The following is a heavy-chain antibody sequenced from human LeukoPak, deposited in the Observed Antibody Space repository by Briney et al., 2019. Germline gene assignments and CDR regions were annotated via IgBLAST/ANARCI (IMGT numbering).Heavy chain of an antibody. CDR3: AKGVDYCDSSGYLGDY. V-gene: IGHV3-23*01. CDR1: GFTFSSYA. CDR2: ISGSGGST. D-gene: IGHD3-22*01. Sequence: GGSLRLSCAASGFTFSSYAMSWVRQAPGKGLEWVSAISGSGGSTYYADSVKGRFTISRDNSKNTLYLQMNSLRAEDTAVYYCAKGVDYCDSSGYLGDYWGQGTLVTVSS. J-gene: IGHJ4*02.